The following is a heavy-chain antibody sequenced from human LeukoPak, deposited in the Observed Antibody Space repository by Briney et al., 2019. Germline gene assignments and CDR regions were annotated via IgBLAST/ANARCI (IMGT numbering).Heavy chain of an antibody. J-gene: IGHJ4*02. Sequence: HPGGSLRLSCEASELTFTAFAINWVRQAPGKGPEWVSAISASGGSSFYADSVRGRFTISRDNSNNTLYLQMNSLRADDTAVYYCAKVETSYYDGSGYYPFDSWGQGTLVTVSS. CDR2: ISASGGSS. CDR3: AKVETSYYDGSGYYPFDS. CDR1: ELTFTAFA. D-gene: IGHD3-22*01. V-gene: IGHV3-23*01.